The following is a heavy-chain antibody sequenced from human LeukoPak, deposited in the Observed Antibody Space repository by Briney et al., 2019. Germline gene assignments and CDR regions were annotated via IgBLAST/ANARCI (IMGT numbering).Heavy chain of an antibody. CDR1: GFTFSSYS. CDR2: ISSSSSYI. Sequence: GGSLRLSCAASGFTFSSYSMNWVRQAPGKGLEWVSSISSSSSYIYYADSVKGRFTISRDNSKNTLYLQMNSLRAEDTAVYYCAKLPLGYCSSTSCYVGGYWGQGTLVTVSS. V-gene: IGHV3-21*01. CDR3: AKLPLGYCSSTSCYVGGY. D-gene: IGHD2-2*01. J-gene: IGHJ4*02.